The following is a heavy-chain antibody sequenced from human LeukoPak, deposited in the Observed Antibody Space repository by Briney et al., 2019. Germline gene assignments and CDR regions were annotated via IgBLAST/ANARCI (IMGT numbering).Heavy chain of an antibody. D-gene: IGHD5-18*01. CDR2: IYTSGST. J-gene: IGHJ4*02. CDR1: GGSISSYC. Sequence: SETLSLTCTVSGGSISSYCWSWIRQPAGKGLEWIGRIYTSGSTSYNSSLKSRVTMSVDTSKNQFSLKLSSVTAADTAVYYCARDLGGYNYGYSLDYWGQGTLVSVSS. CDR3: ARDLGGYNYGYSLDY. V-gene: IGHV4-4*07.